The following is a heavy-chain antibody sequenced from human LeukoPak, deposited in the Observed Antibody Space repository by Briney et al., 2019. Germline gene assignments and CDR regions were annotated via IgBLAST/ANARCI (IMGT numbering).Heavy chain of an antibody. V-gene: IGHV3-23*01. CDR1: GFTLSSYA. Sequence: GGSLRLSCAASGFTLSSYAMSWVRQAPGKGLEWVSAISGSGGSTYYADSVKGRFTISRDNSKNTLYLQMNSLRAEDTAVYYCARDRFDYSFDYWGQGTLVTVSS. CDR2: ISGSGGST. J-gene: IGHJ4*02. CDR3: ARDRFDYSFDY. D-gene: IGHD4-11*01.